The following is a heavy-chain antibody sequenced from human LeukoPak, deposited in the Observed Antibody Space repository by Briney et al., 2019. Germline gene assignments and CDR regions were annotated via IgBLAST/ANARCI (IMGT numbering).Heavy chain of an antibody. CDR1: GFTFSDYY. CDR2: IRYDGSNK. V-gene: IGHV3-30*02. CDR3: AKDYPLASGSYYFDY. D-gene: IGHD1-26*01. J-gene: IGHJ4*02. Sequence: GGSLRLSCAASGFTFSDYYMSWIRQAPGKGLEWVAFIRYDGSNKYYADSVKGRFTISRDNSKNTLYLQMNSLRAEDTAVYYCAKDYPLASGSYYFDYWGQGTLVTVSS.